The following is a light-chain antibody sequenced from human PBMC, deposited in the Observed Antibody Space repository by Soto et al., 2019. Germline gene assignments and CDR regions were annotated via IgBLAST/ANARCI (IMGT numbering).Light chain of an antibody. J-gene: IGKJ1*01. CDR1: QIVSSY. V-gene: IGKV3-20*01. Sequence: EIVLTQSPGTLSLSPGERATLSCRASQIVSSYLAWYQQKPGQTPRLLIYGASSRATGIPDRFSGSASGTDFTLTISRLEPEDFAVYYCQHYGSSRTFGQGTKVDIK. CDR2: GAS. CDR3: QHYGSSRT.